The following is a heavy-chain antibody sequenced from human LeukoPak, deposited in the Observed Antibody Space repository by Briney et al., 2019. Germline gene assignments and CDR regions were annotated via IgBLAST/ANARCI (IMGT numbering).Heavy chain of an antibody. CDR1: GYTFTSYG. Sequence: ASVKVSCKASGYTFTSYGISWVRQAPGQGLEWMGWISGYNGNANYAKKFQGRVTMTTDTSTNTSYMELRSLRSDDTAVYYCARAAISKDGSGYFYWGQGTLVTVSS. D-gene: IGHD3-22*01. J-gene: IGHJ4*02. V-gene: IGHV1-18*01. CDR3: ARAAISKDGSGYFY. CDR2: ISGYNGNA.